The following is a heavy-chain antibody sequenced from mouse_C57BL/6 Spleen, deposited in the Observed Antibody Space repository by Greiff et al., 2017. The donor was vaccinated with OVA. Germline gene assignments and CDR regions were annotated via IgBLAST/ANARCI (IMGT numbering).Heavy chain of an antibody. CDR2: ISSGGSYT. Sequence: EVKLVESGGDLVKPGGSLKLSCAASGFTFSSYGMSWVRQTPDKRLEWVATISSGGSYTYYPDSVKGRFTISRDNAKNTLYLQMSSLKSEDTAMYYCARPPLDGSSYWYFDVWGTGTTGTVSS. D-gene: IGHD1-1*01. J-gene: IGHJ1*03. V-gene: IGHV5-6*02. CDR3: ARPPLDGSSYWYFDV. CDR1: GFTFSSYG.